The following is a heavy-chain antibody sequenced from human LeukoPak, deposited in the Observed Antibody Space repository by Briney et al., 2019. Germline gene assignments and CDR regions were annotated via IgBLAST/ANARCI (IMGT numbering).Heavy chain of an antibody. CDR2: IYYSGST. D-gene: IGHD3-16*01. CDR3: ARVGPWDYDYVWGSYVSAFDI. J-gene: IGHJ3*02. V-gene: IGHV4-30-4*08. CDR1: GGSISSGDYY. Sequence: TLSLTCTVSGGSISSGDYYWSWIRQPPGKGLEWIGYIYYSGSTYYNPSLKSRVTISVDTSKNQFSLKLSSVTAADTAVYYCARVGPWDYDYVWGSYVSAFDIWGQGTMVTVSS.